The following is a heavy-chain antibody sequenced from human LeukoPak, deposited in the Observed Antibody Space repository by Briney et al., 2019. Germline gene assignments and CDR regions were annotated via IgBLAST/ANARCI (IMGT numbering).Heavy chain of an antibody. Sequence: GRSLRLSCAASGFTFSSYSMNWVRQAPGKGLEWVSSISSSSSYIYYADSVKGRFTISRDNAKNSLYLQMNSLRAEDTAVYYCAREDTVTDFDYWGQGTLVTVSS. V-gene: IGHV3-21*01. CDR3: AREDTVTDFDY. D-gene: IGHD4-17*01. CDR2: ISSSSSYI. CDR1: GFTFSSYS. J-gene: IGHJ4*02.